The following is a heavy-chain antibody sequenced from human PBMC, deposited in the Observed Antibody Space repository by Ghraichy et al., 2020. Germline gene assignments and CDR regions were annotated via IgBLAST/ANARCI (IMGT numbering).Heavy chain of an antibody. D-gene: IGHD1-26*01. CDR2: IWYDGTNK. CDR1: GFTFSSYG. J-gene: IGHJ3*02. Sequence: LSLTCAASGFTFSSYGMHWVRQAPGKGLEWVAVIWYDGTNKYYADSVKGRFTISRDNSKNTLYLQMNSLRAEDTAVYYCARDFISGSYYSHAFDIWGQGTMVTVSS. CDR3: ARDFISGSYYSHAFDI. V-gene: IGHV3-33*01.